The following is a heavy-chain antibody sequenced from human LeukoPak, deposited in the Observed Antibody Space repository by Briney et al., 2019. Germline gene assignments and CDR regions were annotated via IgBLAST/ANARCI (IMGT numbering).Heavy chain of an antibody. Sequence: GGSLRLSCAASGFTFSSYSMNWVRQAPGKGLEWVSGINWNGGSTGYADSVKGRFTISRDNAKNSLYLQMNSLRAEDTALYYCARDKGAAYCGGDCYKYYFDYWGQGTLVTVSS. CDR3: ARDKGAAYCGGDCYKYYFDY. CDR2: INWNGGST. J-gene: IGHJ4*02. CDR1: GFTFSSYS. D-gene: IGHD2-21*02. V-gene: IGHV3-20*04.